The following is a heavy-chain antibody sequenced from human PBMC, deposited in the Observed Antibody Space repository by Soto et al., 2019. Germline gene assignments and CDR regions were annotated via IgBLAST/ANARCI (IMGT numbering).Heavy chain of an antibody. D-gene: IGHD3-16*02. V-gene: IGHV3-7*01. Sequence: PGGSLRLSCAASGFTFSSYWMSWVRQAPGKGLEWVANIKQDGSEKYYVDSVKGRFTISRDNAKNSLYLQMNSLRAEGTAVYYCARDGRPTYYEYIWGSYRYPVFDYWGQGTLVPVSS. CDR1: GFTFSSYW. J-gene: IGHJ4*02. CDR2: IKQDGSEK. CDR3: ARDGRPTYYEYIWGSYRYPVFDY.